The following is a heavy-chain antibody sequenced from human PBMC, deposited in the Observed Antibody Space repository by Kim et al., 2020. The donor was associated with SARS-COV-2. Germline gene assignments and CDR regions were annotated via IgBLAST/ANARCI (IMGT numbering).Heavy chain of an antibody. Sequence: GGSLRLSCTASGFTFTSYGMHWVRQAPGKGLEWVAVISYDGSNKYYADSVKGRFTISRDNSKNTLHLQMNSLRAEDTAVYYCAKHGYKAWDSSGYYYPASQYYSSYGMDVGGQGTTVNVSS. J-gene: IGHJ6*01. CDR2: ISYDGSNK. D-gene: IGHD3-22*01. V-gene: IGHV3-30*18. CDR1: GFTFTSYG. CDR3: AKHGYKAWDSSGYYYPASQYYSSYGMDV.